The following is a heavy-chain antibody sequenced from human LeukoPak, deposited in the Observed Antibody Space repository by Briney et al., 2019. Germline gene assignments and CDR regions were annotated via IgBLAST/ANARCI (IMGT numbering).Heavy chain of an antibody. V-gene: IGHV4-59*01. Sequence: PSETLSLTCSVSGASISSYYWSWIRQPPGKGLEWLAYIYDSGSSNYNPSLQSRVTISVDTSKNQFSLKLSSVTAADTAVYYCARDRRGYYDSSSYLDSWGQGTLVTVSS. CDR2: IYDSGSS. CDR1: GASISSYY. D-gene: IGHD3-22*01. J-gene: IGHJ4*02. CDR3: ARDRRGYYDSSSYLDS.